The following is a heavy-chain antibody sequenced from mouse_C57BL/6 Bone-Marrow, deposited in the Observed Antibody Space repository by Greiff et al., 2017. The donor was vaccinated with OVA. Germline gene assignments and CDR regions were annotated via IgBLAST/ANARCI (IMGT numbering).Heavy chain of an antibody. CDR1: GFTFSDYY. CDR2: INYDGSST. CDR3: ARDTGPWVYGSFDY. Sequence: EVMLVESEGGLVQPGSSMKLSCTASGFTFSDYYMAWVRQVPEKGLEWVANINYDGSSTYYLDSLKSRFIISRDNAKNILYLQMSSLKSEDTATYYCARDTGPWVYGSFDYWGQGTTLTVSS. D-gene: IGHD1-1*01. J-gene: IGHJ2*01. V-gene: IGHV5-16*01.